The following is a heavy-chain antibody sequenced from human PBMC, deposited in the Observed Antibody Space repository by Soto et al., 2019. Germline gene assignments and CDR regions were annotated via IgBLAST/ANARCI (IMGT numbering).Heavy chain of an antibody. CDR3: ARGGLKYIPGRCGSAFDX. CDR1: GGTFSSYA. Sequence: SVKVSCNASGGTFSSYAISWVRQAPGQGLEWMGVIIPIFGTANYAQKFQGRVTITADESTSTAYMELSSLRSEDTAVYYCARGGLKYIPGRCGSAFDXWGQGTMVTVS. J-gene: IGHJ3*02. V-gene: IGHV1-69*13. CDR2: IIPIFGTA. D-gene: IGHD1-26*01.